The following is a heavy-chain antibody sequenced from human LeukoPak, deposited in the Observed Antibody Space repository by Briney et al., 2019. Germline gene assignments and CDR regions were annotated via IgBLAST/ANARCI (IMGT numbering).Heavy chain of an antibody. V-gene: IGHV3-30*18. Sequence: PGGSLRLSCAASGFTFSSYGMHWVRQAPGKGLEWVAVISYDGSNKYYADSVKGRFTISRDNSKNTLYLQMNSLRAEDTAVYYCAKDAPLYYGMDVWGQGTTVTVSS. CDR1: GFTFSSYG. J-gene: IGHJ6*02. CDR3: AKDAPLYYGMDV. CDR2: ISYDGSNK.